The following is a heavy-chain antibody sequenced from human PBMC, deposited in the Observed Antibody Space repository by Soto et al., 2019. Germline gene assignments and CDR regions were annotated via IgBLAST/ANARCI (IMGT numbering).Heavy chain of an antibody. CDR2: ISNTGTV. Sequence: GGSLRLSCAASGVSLSTYNMNWVRQAPGKGLEWVSYISNTGTVYYADSVKGRFTISRDDAQASVYLQANRLRAEDTAVYYCVRAECYSCYGFQHWGQGTLVTVSS. CDR3: VRAECYSCYGFQH. J-gene: IGHJ1*01. V-gene: IGHV3-48*01. CDR1: GVSLSTYN. D-gene: IGHD2-2*01.